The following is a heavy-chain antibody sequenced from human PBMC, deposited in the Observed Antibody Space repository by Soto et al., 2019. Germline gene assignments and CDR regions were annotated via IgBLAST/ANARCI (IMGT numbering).Heavy chain of an antibody. CDR1: GGTFSSYA. CDR2: IIPIFGTA. V-gene: IGHV1-69*01. CDR3: AHRLYCGGDFYSGIPLYYYDMDV. D-gene: IGHD2-21*02. J-gene: IGHJ6*02. Sequence: QVQLVQSGAEVKKPGSSVKVSCKASGGTFSSYAISWVRQAPGQGLEWMGGIIPIFGTANYAQKFQGRVTITADESTSTAYMELSSLRSEDTAVYYCAHRLYCGGDFYSGIPLYYYDMDVWGQGTTVTVSS.